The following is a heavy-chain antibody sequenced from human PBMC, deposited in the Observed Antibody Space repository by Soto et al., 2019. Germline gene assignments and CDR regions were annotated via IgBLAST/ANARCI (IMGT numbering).Heavy chain of an antibody. V-gene: IGHV3-23*01. J-gene: IGHJ4*02. D-gene: IGHD2-15*01. CDR1: GFTFGNYA. Sequence: PGGSLRLSCRASGFTFGNYAMAWVRQAPGKGLEWVSGISASGGRTYHADSAKGRFTISRDNSNNTLYLQMSSLRAEDTAVYYCAKDLEVLSARFESWGQGALVTVSS. CDR3: AKDLEVLSARFES. CDR2: ISASGGRT.